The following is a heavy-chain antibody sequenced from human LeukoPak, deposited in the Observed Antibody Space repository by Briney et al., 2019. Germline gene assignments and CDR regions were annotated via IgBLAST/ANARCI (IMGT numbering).Heavy chain of an antibody. CDR1: GFIFSSYW. CDR2: ISSNSSAI. D-gene: IGHD2-21*01. Sequence: GGSLRLSCAASGFIFSSYWMSWVRQAPGKGLEWVSYISSNSSAIYYTDSVRGRFTISRDNAKNSLYLQMNSLRAEDAAVYFCAKAPVTSCRGAYCYPFDSWGQGTLVTVSS. V-gene: IGHV3-48*01. CDR3: AKAPVTSCRGAYCYPFDS. J-gene: IGHJ4*02.